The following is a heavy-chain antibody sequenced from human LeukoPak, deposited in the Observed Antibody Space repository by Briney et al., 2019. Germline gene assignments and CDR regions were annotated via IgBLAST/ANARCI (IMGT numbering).Heavy chain of an antibody. V-gene: IGHV3-23*01. Sequence: GGSLRLSCAASGFTFSSYAMSWIRQAPGKGLEWVSAISGSGGSTYYADSVKGRFTISRDNSKNTLYLQMNSLRAEDTAVYYCAKGVAAAGIFDYWGQGTLVTVSS. CDR1: GFTFSSYA. D-gene: IGHD6-13*01. CDR2: ISGSGGST. J-gene: IGHJ4*02. CDR3: AKGVAAAGIFDY.